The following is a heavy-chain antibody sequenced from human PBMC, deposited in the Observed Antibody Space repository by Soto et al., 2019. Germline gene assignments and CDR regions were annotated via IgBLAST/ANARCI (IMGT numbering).Heavy chain of an antibody. J-gene: IGHJ4*02. CDR1: GFTLSSYG. CDR3: ARASSSSWYLDY. D-gene: IGHD6-13*01. Sequence: GSLRLSCAAAGFTLSSYGMHWVRQAPGKGLEWVAVIWYDGSNKYYEDSVKGRFTISRDNSKNTLYLQMNSLRAEDTAVYYCARASSSSWYLDYWGQGTLVTVYS. V-gene: IGHV3-33*01. CDR2: IWYDGSNK.